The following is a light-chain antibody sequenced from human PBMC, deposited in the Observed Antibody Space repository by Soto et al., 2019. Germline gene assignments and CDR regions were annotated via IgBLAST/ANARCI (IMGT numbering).Light chain of an antibody. Sequence: DIQMTQSPSSLSASVGARVTIICRASQNINRYLAWFQQKPWKAPKSLIYDATSLQSGVPSRFSGRGSGTDFSLTISSLQPEDAATYYCQQYERYNPSFGGGTKLE. J-gene: IGKJ4*01. CDR3: QQYERYNPS. CDR1: QNINRY. V-gene: IGKV1-16*01. CDR2: DAT.